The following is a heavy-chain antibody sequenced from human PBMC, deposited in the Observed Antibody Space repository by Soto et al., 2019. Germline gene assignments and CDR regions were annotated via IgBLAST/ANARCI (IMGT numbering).Heavy chain of an antibody. Sequence: ASVKVSCKASGYTFTSYAMHWVRQAPGQRLEWMGWINADNGNTKYSQKFQGRVTITRNTSASTAHMELSSLRSEDTAVDYCAKDAARLDYWGQGTLVTVSS. J-gene: IGHJ4*02. D-gene: IGHD6-6*01. CDR3: AKDAARLDY. CDR2: INADNGNT. CDR1: GYTFTSYA. V-gene: IGHV1-3*01.